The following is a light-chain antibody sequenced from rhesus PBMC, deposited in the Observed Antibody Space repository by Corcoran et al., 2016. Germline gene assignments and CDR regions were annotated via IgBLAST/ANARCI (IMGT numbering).Light chain of an antibody. CDR2: GVS. CDR1: SSDIGGYNY. CDR3: SSYAGSNTYI. Sequence: QAALTQPRSESGSPGQSVTISCTGTSSDIGGYNYVSWYQQHPDTAPKLMIYGVSKRPSGVSDRFSGSKSGNTASLTISGLQAEDEADYYCSSYAGSNTYIFGAGTRLTVL. V-gene: IGLV2-32*02. J-gene: IGLJ1*01.